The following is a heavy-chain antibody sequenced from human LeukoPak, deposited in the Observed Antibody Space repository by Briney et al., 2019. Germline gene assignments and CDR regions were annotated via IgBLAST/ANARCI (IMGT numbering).Heavy chain of an antibody. V-gene: IGHV1-24*01. J-gene: IGHJ3*02. CDR1: GYTLTELS. CDR2: FDPEDGET. CDR3: ATPLGVIIPYPGAFDI. Sequence: GASVKVSCKVSGYTLTELSMHWVRQAPGKGLEWMGGFDPEDGETIYAQKFQGRVTMTEDTSTDTAYMELSSLRSEDTAVYYCATPLGVIIPYPGAFDIWGQGTMVTVSS. D-gene: IGHD3-10*01.